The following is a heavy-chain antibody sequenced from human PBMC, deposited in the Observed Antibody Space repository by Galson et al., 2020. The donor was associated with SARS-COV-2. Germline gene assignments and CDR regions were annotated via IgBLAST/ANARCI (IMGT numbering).Heavy chain of an antibody. V-gene: IGHV3-9*01. CDR3: AKAPYRSVWYRRYMDV. D-gene: IGHD6-19*01. CDR1: GFTFDNYA. Sequence: GGSLRLSCTTSGFTFDNYAMHWVRQAPGKGLEWVSGISWDSGNIGYADSVKGRFTISRDNAKNSLYLQMNSLRGEDTALYYCAKAPYRSVWYRRYMDVWGKGTTVTVSS. CDR2: ISWDSGNI. J-gene: IGHJ6*03.